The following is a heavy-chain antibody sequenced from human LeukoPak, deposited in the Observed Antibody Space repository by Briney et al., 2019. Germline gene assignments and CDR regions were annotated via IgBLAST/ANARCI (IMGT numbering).Heavy chain of an antibody. D-gene: IGHD3-16*01. CDR3: ARVRITDAFDI. J-gene: IGHJ3*02. V-gene: IGHV3-53*01. Sequence: GGSLRLSCAASGFTVSSNYMSWVRQAPGKGLEWVSVIYSGGSTYYADSVKGRFTIPRDNSKNTLYLQMNSLRAEDTAVYYCARVRITDAFDIWGQGTMVTVSS. CDR1: GFTVSSNY. CDR2: IYSGGST.